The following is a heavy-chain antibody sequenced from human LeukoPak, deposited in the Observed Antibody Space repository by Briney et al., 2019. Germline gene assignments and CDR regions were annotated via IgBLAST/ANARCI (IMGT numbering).Heavy chain of an antibody. CDR1: GDSFTSVIDY. CDR3: AGERGEEYSSGWYKTNYFYN. Sequence: PSETLSLTCTVSGDSFTSVIDYWAWIRQPPGKGLEWIASGDYSGGTYYNPSLESRVAISADMSKNQISLKLTSVTGADRAVYYCAGERGEEYSSGWYKTNYFYNWGQGIRVTVSS. CDR2: GDYSGGT. J-gene: IGHJ4*02. D-gene: IGHD6-19*01. V-gene: IGHV4-39*07.